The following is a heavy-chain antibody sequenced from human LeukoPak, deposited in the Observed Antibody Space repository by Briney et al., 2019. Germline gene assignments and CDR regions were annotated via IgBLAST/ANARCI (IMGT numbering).Heavy chain of an antibody. CDR1: GFTFSSYG. CDR3: AKGRDYYDSSLPLDY. Sequence: PGGSLRLSCSASGFTFSSYGMHWVRQAPGKGLEWVAGISYDGSNKYYADSVKGRFTISRDNSKNTLYLQMNSLRAEDTAVYYCAKGRDYYDSSLPLDYWGQGTLVTVSS. CDR2: ISYDGSNK. J-gene: IGHJ4*02. V-gene: IGHV3-30*18. D-gene: IGHD3-22*01.